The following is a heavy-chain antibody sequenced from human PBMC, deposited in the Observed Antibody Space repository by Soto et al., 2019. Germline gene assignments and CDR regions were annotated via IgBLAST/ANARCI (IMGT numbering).Heavy chain of an antibody. V-gene: IGHV3-23*01. CDR2: LLRSGSTT. CDR3: AKDAVSGDGVWLLDS. CDR1: GFTFSNYA. D-gene: IGHD4-17*01. Sequence: PWWSLRLSCSASGFTFSNYAMTWSRQAPGKGLEWVSSLLRSGSTTYYADSVKGRFTISSDKSANSLYLQMDSLRAEDTAVYYCAKDAVSGDGVWLLDSWGQGTVVTVSS. J-gene: IGHJ5*02.